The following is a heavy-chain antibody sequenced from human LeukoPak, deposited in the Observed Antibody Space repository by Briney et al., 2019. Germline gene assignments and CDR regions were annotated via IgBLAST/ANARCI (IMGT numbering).Heavy chain of an antibody. D-gene: IGHD1-7*01. V-gene: IGHV4-34*01. Sequence: KTSETLSLTCAVYGGSFSGYYWGWIRQPPGKGLEWIGEINHSGSTNYNPSLKSRVTISVDTSKNQFSLKLSSVTAADTAVYYCARGSPWATTLTLYYFDYWGQGTLVTVSS. CDR3: ARGSPWATTLTLYYFDY. CDR1: GGSFSGYY. J-gene: IGHJ4*02. CDR2: INHSGST.